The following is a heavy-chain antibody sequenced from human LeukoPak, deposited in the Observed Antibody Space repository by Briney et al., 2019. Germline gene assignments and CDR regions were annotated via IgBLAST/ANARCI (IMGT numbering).Heavy chain of an antibody. V-gene: IGHV3-30*02. CDR2: IRYDGSNK. D-gene: IGHD4-11*01. CDR1: GFTLSSYG. Sequence: PGGSLRLSCAASGFTLSSYGMHWVRQAPGKGLERVAFIRYDGSNKYYADSVKGRFTISRDNSKNTLYLQMNSLRAEDTAVYYCAKTYYSNYYFDYWGQGTLVTVSS. CDR3: AKTYYSNYYFDY. J-gene: IGHJ4*02.